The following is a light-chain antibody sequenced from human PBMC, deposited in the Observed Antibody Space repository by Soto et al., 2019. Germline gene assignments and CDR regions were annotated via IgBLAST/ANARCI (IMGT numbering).Light chain of an antibody. J-gene: IGKJ5*01. V-gene: IGKV3-11*01. CDR3: QQYAGGSRIT. CDR2: DAS. Sequence: MVLTQAPATLALSPGEGAGRSCRASQSVSSYLAWYQQKPGQAPRLLIYDASNRATGIPARFSGSGSGTDFTLTISRLEPEDFAAYYCQQYAGGSRITFGQGTRLEI. CDR1: QSVSSY.